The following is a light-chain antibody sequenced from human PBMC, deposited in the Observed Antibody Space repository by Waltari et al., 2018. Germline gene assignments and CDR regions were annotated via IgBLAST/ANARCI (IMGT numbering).Light chain of an antibody. CDR3: QQYYSTFLT. J-gene: IGKJ3*01. CDR1: QSVLYNSNNKNY. CDR2: WAS. V-gene: IGKV4-1*01. Sequence: DIVMTQSPDSLAVSLGERATINCKSSQSVLYNSNNKNYLAWYQQKPGQPPKLLIYWASTRESGVPDRFSGSGSGTDFTLTISSLQAEDVAVYYCQQYYSTFLTFGPGTKVDIK.